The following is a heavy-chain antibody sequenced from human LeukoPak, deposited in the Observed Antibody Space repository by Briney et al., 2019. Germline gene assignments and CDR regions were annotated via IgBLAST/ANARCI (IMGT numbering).Heavy chain of an antibody. J-gene: IGHJ4*02. V-gene: IGHV3-48*03. D-gene: IGHD1-14*01. CDR2: ISSSGSTI. CDR3: ARTYRFDY. Sequence: GGSLRLSCAASGFTFSSYEMNWVRQAPGKGLEWVSDISSSGSTIDYADSVKGRFTISRDNAKNSLYLQMNSLRAEDTAVYYCARTYRFDYWGQGTLVTVSS. CDR1: GFTFSSYE.